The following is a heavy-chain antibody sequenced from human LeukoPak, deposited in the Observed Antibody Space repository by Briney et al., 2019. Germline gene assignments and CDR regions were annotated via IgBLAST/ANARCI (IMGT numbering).Heavy chain of an antibody. CDR1: GYTLTSYY. CDR2: INPSGGST. V-gene: IGHV1-46*01. D-gene: IGHD5-12*01. J-gene: IGHJ4*02. CDR3: ARDPWATYSDYDSSY. Sequence: ASVKVSCKASGYTLTSYYMHWVRQAPGQGLEWMGIINPSGGSTSYAQKFQGRVTMTRDTSISTTYMELSRLRSDDTAVYYCARDPWATYSDYDSSYWGQGTLVTVSS.